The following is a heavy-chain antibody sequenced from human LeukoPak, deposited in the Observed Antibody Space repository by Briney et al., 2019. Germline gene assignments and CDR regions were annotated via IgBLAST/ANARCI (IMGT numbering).Heavy chain of an antibody. CDR1: GYTFTSYE. D-gene: IGHD1-1*01. CDR2: MNPNSGNT. V-gene: IGHV1-8*01. Sequence: GASVNVSCKASGYTFTSYEINWVRQATGQGLEWMGWMNPNSGNTGYAQKFQGRVTMTRNTSISTAYMELSSLRSEDTAVYYCARGERAERIDPWGQGTLVTVSS. CDR3: ARGERAERIDP. J-gene: IGHJ5*02.